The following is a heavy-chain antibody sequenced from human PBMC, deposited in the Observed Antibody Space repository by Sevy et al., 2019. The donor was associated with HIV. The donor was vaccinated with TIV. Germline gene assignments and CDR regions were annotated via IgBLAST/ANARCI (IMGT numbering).Heavy chain of an antibody. CDR3: AKSQMATMFTLDY. V-gene: IGHV3-30*18. CDR2: ISYDGSNK. D-gene: IGHD5-12*01. J-gene: IGHJ4*02. Sequence: GGSLRLSCAASGFTFSSYGMHWVRQAPGKGLEWVAVISYDGSNKYYADSVKGRFTISRDNSKNTLYLQMNSLRAEDTAVYYCAKSQMATMFTLDYWGQRTLVTVSS. CDR1: GFTFSSYG.